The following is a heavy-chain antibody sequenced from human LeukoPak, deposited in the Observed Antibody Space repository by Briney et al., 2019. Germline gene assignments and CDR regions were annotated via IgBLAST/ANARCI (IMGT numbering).Heavy chain of an antibody. CDR3: ARRRYYDYSGYFDY. J-gene: IGHJ4*02. V-gene: IGHV6-1*01. D-gene: IGHD3-16*01. Sequence: SQTLSLTCAISGDSVSSNSAAWNWFRQSPSRGLEWLGRTFYTSKWFNDYAVSAKSRITINPDTSKNQFSLQLNSVTPEDTAVYYCARRRYYDYSGYFDYWGQGTLVTVSS. CDR1: GDSVSSNSAA. CDR2: TFYTSKWFN.